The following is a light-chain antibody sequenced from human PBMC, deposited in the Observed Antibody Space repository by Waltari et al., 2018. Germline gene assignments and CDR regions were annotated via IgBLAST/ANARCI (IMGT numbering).Light chain of an antibody. Sequence: EILMTQSPTTLSVSPGERATLPCRASQSVSSNLVWYQQKPGQAPRLLIYDASTRATGIPARFSGSGSGTEFSLTISSLQSEDFAVYYCQQYSNWPRTFGQGTKVDIK. V-gene: IGKV3-15*01. CDR3: QQYSNWPRT. CDR2: DAS. CDR1: QSVSSN. J-gene: IGKJ1*01.